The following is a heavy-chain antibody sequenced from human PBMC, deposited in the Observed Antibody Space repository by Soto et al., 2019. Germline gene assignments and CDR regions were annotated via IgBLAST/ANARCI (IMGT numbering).Heavy chain of an antibody. V-gene: IGHV3-30*03. CDR3: ARSPYSVSYLAYFDY. CDR1: GFTFSSYG. J-gene: IGHJ4*02. CDR2: ISYDGSNK. Sequence: QVQLVESGGGVVQPGRSLRLSCAASGFTFSSYGMHWVRQAPGKGLEWVAVISYDGSNKHYADSVKGRFTISRDNPKNTLYLQMNSLRAADTAVYSCARSPYSVSYLAYFDYWGQGTLVTVTS. D-gene: IGHD1-26*01.